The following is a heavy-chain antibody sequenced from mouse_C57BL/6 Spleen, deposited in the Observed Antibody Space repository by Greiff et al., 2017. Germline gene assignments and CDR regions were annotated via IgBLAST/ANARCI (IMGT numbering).Heavy chain of an antibody. D-gene: IGHD2-2*01. V-gene: IGHV1-15*01. Sequence: QVQLQQSGAELVRPGASVTLSCKASGYTFTDYEMHWVKQTPVHGLEWIGAIDPETGGTAYNQKFKGKAILTADKSSSTAYMELRSLTSEDSAVYYCTWGYDVSFAYWGQGTLVTVSA. CDR1: GYTFTDYE. CDR3: TWGYDVSFAY. CDR2: IDPETGGT. J-gene: IGHJ3*01.